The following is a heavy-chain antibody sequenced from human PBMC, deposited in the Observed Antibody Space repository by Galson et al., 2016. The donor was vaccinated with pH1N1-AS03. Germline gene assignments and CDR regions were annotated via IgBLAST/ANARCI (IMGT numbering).Heavy chain of an antibody. CDR3: AREEGGFGSNWLQTYGFDI. CDR1: GFIFTHYS. D-gene: IGHD6-13*01. Sequence: SLRLSCAASGFIFTHYSMHWVRQAPGKGLEWVAVMSYEGTTTYYADSVKGRFTISRDNSKNTLYLQMNSLRTEETALYYCAREEGGFGSNWLQTYGFDIWGQGTMVTVSS. CDR2: MSYEGTTT. V-gene: IGHV3-30-3*01. J-gene: IGHJ3*02.